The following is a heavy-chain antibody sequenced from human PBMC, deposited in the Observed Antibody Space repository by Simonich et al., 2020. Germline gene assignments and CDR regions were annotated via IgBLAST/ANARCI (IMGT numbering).Heavy chain of an antibody. CDR1: GYSISSGYY. V-gene: IGHV4-38-2*01. J-gene: IGHJ4*02. Sequence: QVQLQESGPGLVKPSETLSLTCAVSGYSISSGYYWGWSRQPPGKGLEWIGSIYHSGNTYYNPSRKSRVTISVDTSKNQFSLKLSSVTAADTAVYYCARGLTGDYWGQGTLVTVSS. CDR2: IYHSGNT. D-gene: IGHD7-27*01. CDR3: ARGLTGDY.